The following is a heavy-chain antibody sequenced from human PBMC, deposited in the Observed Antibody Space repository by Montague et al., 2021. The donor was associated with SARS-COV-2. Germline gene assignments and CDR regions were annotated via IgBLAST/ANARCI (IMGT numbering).Heavy chain of an antibody. V-gene: IGHV4-39*01. J-gene: IGHJ4*02. CDR1: GGSISSSSYY. CDR2: IYYSGST. CDR3: ASLPGITIFGVVIHFDS. D-gene: IGHD3-3*01. Sequence: SETLSLTCTVSGGSISSSSYYWGWIRQPPGKGLEWIGIIYYSGSTYYNPSLKSRVTLSVDTSENQFSLKLSSGTAADTAVYYCASLPGITIFGVVIHFDSWGQGTLVTVSS.